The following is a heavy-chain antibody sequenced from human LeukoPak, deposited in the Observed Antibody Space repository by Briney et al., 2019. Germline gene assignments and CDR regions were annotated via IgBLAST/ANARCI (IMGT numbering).Heavy chain of an antibody. CDR1: GGSISSSSYY. CDR2: IYYSGST. Sequence: SETLSLTCTVSGGSISSSSYYWGWIRQPPGKGLGWIGSIYYSGSTYYNPSLKSRVTISVDASKNQFSLKLSSVTAADTAVYYCASRDSSGWFGDDYWGQGTLVTVSS. D-gene: IGHD6-19*01. CDR3: ASRDSSGWFGDDY. V-gene: IGHV4-39*01. J-gene: IGHJ4*02.